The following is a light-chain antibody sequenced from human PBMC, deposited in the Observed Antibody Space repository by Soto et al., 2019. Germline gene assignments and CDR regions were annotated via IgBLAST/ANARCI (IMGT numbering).Light chain of an antibody. J-gene: IGLJ3*02. CDR1: SSDVGGYNY. V-gene: IGLV2-14*01. Sequence: QSVLTQPASVSGSPGQSITISCTGTSSDVGGYNYVSWYQQFPGRAPTLVIYEVSNRPPGISNRFSGSKSGNTASLTISGLQTEDEADYYCSSYTTNSSWVFGGGTKLTVL. CDR3: SSYTTNSSWV. CDR2: EVS.